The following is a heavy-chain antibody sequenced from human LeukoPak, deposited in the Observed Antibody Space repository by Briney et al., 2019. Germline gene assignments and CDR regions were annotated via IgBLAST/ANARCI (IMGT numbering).Heavy chain of an antibody. V-gene: IGHV4-34*01. CDR2: VHHSGST. D-gene: IGHD3-16*01. Sequence: PSETLSLTCVVNGGSLSGFYWNWIRQPPGKGLEWIGDVHHSGSTNYNPSLESRVTISLDTSKNVVSLKLTSVTAADTAFYYCASSAYDYVWGTLGYWGQGTLVTVSS. J-gene: IGHJ4*02. CDR3: ASSAYDYVWGTLGY. CDR1: GGSLSGFY.